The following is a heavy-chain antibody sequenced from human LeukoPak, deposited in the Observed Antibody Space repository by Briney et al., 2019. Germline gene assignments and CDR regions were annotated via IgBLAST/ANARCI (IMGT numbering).Heavy chain of an antibody. CDR1: GFTFSNYA. V-gene: IGHV3-23*01. Sequence: GGSLRLSCVAPGFTFSNYAMTWVRQAPGKGLEWVSAIRGSGDTTFYADSVKGRLTISRDNSENTLYLQMNSLRAEDTAVYFCAKGRGDYDFDYWGQGTLVTVSS. D-gene: IGHD5-12*01. CDR3: AKGRGDYDFDY. J-gene: IGHJ4*02. CDR2: IRGSGDTT.